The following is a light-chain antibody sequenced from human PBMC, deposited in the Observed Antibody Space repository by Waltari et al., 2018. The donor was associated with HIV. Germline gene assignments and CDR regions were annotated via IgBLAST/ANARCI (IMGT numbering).Light chain of an antibody. CDR3: QQYCETPYT. CDR1: QSLLYSSDNKSN. J-gene: IGKJ2*01. V-gene: IGKV4-1*01. CDR2: WAS. Sequence: DIVMTQSPDSLAVSLGARAIINCKSSQSLLYSSDNKSNLAWYQQRPGQPPRLLIYWASTRDSGVPDRFGGSGSGADFTLTISSLQTEDVAVYYCQQYCETPYTFGQGTKVEI.